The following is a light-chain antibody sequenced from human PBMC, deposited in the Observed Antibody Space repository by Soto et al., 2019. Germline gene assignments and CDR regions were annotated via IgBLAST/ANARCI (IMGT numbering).Light chain of an antibody. J-gene: IGLJ1*01. CDR2: GSG. CDR1: SSNIGASCD. CDR3: QSYDSSLSGYV. V-gene: IGLV1-40*01. Sequence: QSVLTQPPSVSVAPGQRVTISCAGSSSNIGASCDVHWYQQLPGTAPKVVIYGSGNRPSGVPDRFSGSKSGTSASLAIAGLQAEDEADYYCQSYDSSLSGYVFGTGTKVTVL.